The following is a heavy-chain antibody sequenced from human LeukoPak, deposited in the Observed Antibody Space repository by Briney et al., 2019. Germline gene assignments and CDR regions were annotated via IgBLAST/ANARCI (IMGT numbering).Heavy chain of an antibody. Sequence: ASVKVSCKASGYTFTGYYMHWVRQAPGQGLEWMGRINPNSGGTNYAQKFQGRVTMTRDTSISTACMELSRLRSDDTAVHYCASWGWYYYGSGSYRPGYYFDCWGQGTLVTVSS. CDR1: GYTFTGYY. D-gene: IGHD3-10*01. CDR3: ASWGWYYYGSGSYRPGYYFDC. J-gene: IGHJ4*02. V-gene: IGHV1-2*06. CDR2: INPNSGGT.